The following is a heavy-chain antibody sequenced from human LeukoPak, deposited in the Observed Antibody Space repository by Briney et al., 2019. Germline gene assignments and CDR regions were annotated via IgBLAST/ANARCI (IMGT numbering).Heavy chain of an antibody. Sequence: PGGSLRHSCEASGFTFGSYAMYWVRQAPGKGLEWVAGIFGSGGSAHYADSAKGRFTISRDNSKNTVYLQINSLRAEDTAVYYCGKTTTGYSSGQKPAWPVDYWGQGTLVTVSS. CDR3: GKTTTGYSSGQKPAWPVDY. D-gene: IGHD6-19*01. V-gene: IGHV3-23*01. CDR2: IFGSGGSA. J-gene: IGHJ4*02. CDR1: GFTFGSYA.